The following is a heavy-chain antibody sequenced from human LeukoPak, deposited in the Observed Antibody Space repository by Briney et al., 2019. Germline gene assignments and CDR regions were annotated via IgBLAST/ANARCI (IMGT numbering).Heavy chain of an antibody. Sequence: PGGSLRLSCAPSGFTFTDYSMNWVRQAPGKGLEWVASISTVSTYTFYADSVKGRFSISRDNVRNLLYLQMSSLGAEDTAVYYCARGGSGFYLYNYMDVWGKGTTVTGSS. CDR2: ISTVSTYT. D-gene: IGHD6-25*01. CDR1: GFTFTDYS. J-gene: IGHJ6*03. V-gene: IGHV3-21*06. CDR3: ARGGSGFYLYNYMDV.